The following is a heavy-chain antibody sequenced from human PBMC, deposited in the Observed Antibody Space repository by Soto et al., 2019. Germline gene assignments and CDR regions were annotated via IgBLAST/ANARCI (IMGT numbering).Heavy chain of an antibody. V-gene: IGHV3-49*03. CDR3: RGGDIVLMVSLQYYYMDV. CDR2: IRSKAYGGTT. J-gene: IGHJ6*03. CDR1: GFTFGDYA. D-gene: IGHD2-8*01. Sequence: GESLKISCTASGFTFGDYAMSWFRQAPGKGLEWVGFIRSKAYGGTTEYAASVKGRFTISRDDSKSIAYLQMNSLKTEDTAVYYCRGGDIVLMVSLQYYYMDVWGKGTTVTVSS.